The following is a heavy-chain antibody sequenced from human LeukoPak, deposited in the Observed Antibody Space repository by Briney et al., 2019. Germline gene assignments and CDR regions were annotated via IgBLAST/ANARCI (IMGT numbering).Heavy chain of an antibody. D-gene: IGHD2-2*02. V-gene: IGHV3-21*01. CDR1: GFTVSSKY. J-gene: IGHJ5*02. CDR2: ISSSGTYK. Sequence: GGSLRLSCAAFGFTVSSKYMSWVRQAPGKGLEWVSSISSSGTYKYYADSVKGRFTISRDNAKNSLYLQMNSLRAEDTALYYCARFYPICSSSSCYTPWGQGALVTVSS. CDR3: ARFYPICSSSSCYTP.